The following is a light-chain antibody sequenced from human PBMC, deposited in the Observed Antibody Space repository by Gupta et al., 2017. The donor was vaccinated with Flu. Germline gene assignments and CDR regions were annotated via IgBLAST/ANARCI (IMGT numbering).Light chain of an antibody. J-gene: IGLJ1*01. Sequence: MGTISNTGTSDKVGNNYVYWHHHLPAAAPILLIYNNSRRRSGVPDRFSGSKYATTAAVTTTGLQAEDEADYYCAAEDDTRSRYVFGIGTKLTVL. CDR2: NNS. V-gene: IGLV1-47*02. CDR1: SDKVGNNY. CDR3: AAEDDTRSRYV.